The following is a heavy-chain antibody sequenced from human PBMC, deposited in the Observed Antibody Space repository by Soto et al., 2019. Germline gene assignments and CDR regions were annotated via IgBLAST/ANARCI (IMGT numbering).Heavy chain of an antibody. V-gene: IGHV3-74*01. Sequence: GGSLRLSCEASGFVFTNFWMHWVRHVPGKGLVWVARIDTSGHSTNYAESVKGRFAISRDNAKNTVSLQMNSLRVEDTGVYYCAKDSWYFDLWGQGSQVTVSS. CDR2: IDTSGHST. D-gene: IGHD6-13*01. J-gene: IGHJ4*02. CDR3: AKDSWYFDL. CDR1: GFVFTNFW.